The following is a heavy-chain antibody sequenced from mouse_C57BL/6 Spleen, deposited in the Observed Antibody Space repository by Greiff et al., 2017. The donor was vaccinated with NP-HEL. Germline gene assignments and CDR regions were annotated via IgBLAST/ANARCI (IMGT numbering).Heavy chain of an antibody. CDR1: GYSITSGYY. CDR2: ISYDGSN. Sequence: EVQLVESGPGLVKPSQSLSLTCSVTGYSITSGYYWNWIRQFLGNKLEWMGYISYDGSNNYNPSLKNRISITRDTSKNQFFLKLNSVTTEDTATYYCARDPGYHWYFDVWGTGTTVTVSS. D-gene: IGHD2-2*01. J-gene: IGHJ1*03. CDR3: ARDPGYHWYFDV. V-gene: IGHV3-6*01.